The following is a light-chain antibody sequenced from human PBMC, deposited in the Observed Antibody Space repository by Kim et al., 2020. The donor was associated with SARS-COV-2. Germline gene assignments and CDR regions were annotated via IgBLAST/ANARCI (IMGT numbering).Light chain of an antibody. CDR2: GAS. V-gene: IGKV3-15*01. J-gene: IGKJ2*01. Sequence: EIVMTQSPATLSLSPGERATLSCRASQSVSSNLAWYQQQRGQAPRLLIYGASTRATGIPARFSGSGSATEFTLTISSLQSEDLVDYYWQQYTLWYTFGQGTKLEI. CDR3: QQYTLWYT. CDR1: QSVSSN.